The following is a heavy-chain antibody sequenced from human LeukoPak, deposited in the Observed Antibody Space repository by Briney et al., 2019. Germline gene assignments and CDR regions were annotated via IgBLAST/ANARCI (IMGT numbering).Heavy chain of an antibody. Sequence: PSETLSLTCTVSGDSISSYYWSWIRRSPGKGLEWIGYIYHSGSTNYNPSLKSRVTISIDTSKNQFSLKLSSVTAADTAVYYGARDSGSGSWYDYWGQGTLVTVSS. J-gene: IGHJ4*02. V-gene: IGHV4-59*01. CDR1: GDSISSYY. D-gene: IGHD6-13*01. CDR2: IYHSGST. CDR3: ARDSGSGSWYDY.